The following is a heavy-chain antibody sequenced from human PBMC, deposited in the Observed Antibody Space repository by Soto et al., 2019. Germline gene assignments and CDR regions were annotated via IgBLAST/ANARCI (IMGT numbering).Heavy chain of an antibody. CDR3: ARVRSAHSCFDFPAY. CDR2: ISYEGSGT. V-gene: IGHV3-30*03. D-gene: IGHD5-12*01. Sequence: QVQLVESGGGVVQPGGSLRLSCAASGFVFGTYTMHWVRQTPGRGLEWVALISYEGSGTYYGGSVRGRFIISRDNSKSTLYLQMNNLRAEDTALYYCARVRSAHSCFDFPAYWGQGTPVTVSS. CDR1: GFVFGTYT. J-gene: IGHJ4*02.